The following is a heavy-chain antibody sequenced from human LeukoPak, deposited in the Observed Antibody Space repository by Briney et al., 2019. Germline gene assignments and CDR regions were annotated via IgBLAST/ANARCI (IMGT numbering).Heavy chain of an antibody. D-gene: IGHD1-26*01. J-gene: IGHJ4*02. CDR2: ISSSGSTI. CDR1: GCTFSSYE. V-gene: IGHV3-48*03. Sequence: GGSLRLSYAASGCTFSSYEMNWVRQAPGKGLEWVSYISSSGSTIYYADSVKGRFIISRDNAKNSLYLLMNSPITEDTAVYYCPRVGREAVDYWGQGTLVTVSS. CDR3: PRVGREAVDY.